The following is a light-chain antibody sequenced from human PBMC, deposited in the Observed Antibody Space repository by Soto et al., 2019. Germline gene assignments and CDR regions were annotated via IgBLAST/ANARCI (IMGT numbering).Light chain of an antibody. CDR3: CAYTSTSALYV. CDR2: EVS. J-gene: IGLJ1*01. CDR1: SHDIGGYKY. V-gene: IGLV2-14*01. Sequence: QAVVTQPASVSGSPGQSITISCTGTSHDIGGYKYVSWYQQHPGKAPKLMIYEVSNRPSGVSNRFSGSKSGNTASLTIFGLQTEDEADYYCCAYTSTSALYVFGTGTKLTVL.